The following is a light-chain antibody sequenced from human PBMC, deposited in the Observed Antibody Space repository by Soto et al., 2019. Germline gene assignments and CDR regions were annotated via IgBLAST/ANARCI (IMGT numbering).Light chain of an antibody. V-gene: IGLV1-40*01. CDR1: SSNIGAGYD. CDR3: QSYDSSLSGLDV. J-gene: IGLJ1*01. Sequence: QSVLTQPPSVSGAPGQRVTISCTGSSSNIGAGYDVHWYQQLPGTAPKLLIYGNSNRPSGVPDRFSGSQSGTSAALAITGLQAEDEANYYCQSYDSSLSGLDVFGTGTKLTVL. CDR2: GNS.